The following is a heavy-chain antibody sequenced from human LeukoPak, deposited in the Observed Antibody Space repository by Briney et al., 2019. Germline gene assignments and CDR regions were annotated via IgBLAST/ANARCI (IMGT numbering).Heavy chain of an antibody. CDR3: ARGSQYYDFWSGYHTPFFDY. CDR2: INHSGST. Sequence: PSETLSLTCAVYGGSFSGYYWSWIRQPPGKGLEWIGEINHSGSTNYNPSLKRRVTISVDTSKNQFSLKLSSVTAADTAAYYCARGSQYYDFWSGYHTPFFDYWGQGTLVTVSS. J-gene: IGHJ4*02. CDR1: GGSFSGYY. D-gene: IGHD3-3*01. V-gene: IGHV4-34*01.